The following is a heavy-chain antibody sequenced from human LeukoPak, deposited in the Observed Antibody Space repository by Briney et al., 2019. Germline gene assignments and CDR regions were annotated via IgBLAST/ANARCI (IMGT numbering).Heavy chain of an antibody. Sequence: ASVKVSCKASGGTFSSYAISWVRQAPGHGLEWMGRIIPIFGTANYAQKFQGRVTITTDESTSTAYMELSSLRSEDTAVYYCARAPLVVVPAAHNWFDPWGQGTLVTVSS. CDR1: GGTFSSYA. V-gene: IGHV1-69*05. J-gene: IGHJ5*02. CDR2: IIPIFGTA. CDR3: ARAPLVVVPAAHNWFDP. D-gene: IGHD2-2*01.